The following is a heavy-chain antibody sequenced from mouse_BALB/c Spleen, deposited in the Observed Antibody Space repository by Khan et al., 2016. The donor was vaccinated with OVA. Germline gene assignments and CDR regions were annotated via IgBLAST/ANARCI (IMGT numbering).Heavy chain of an antibody. V-gene: IGHV1S81*02. CDR1: GYTFTTYY. D-gene: IGHD2-2*01. J-gene: IGHJ3*01. Sequence: QIQLVQSGAELVKPGASVKLSCKASGYTFTTYYMYWVKQRPGQGLEWIGEINPNNGGANFNEKFKSKATLTVDKSSSTAYMQLSSLTSEDSAVYYCTRAGYGSFAYWGQVTLVTVSA. CDR3: TRAGYGSFAY. CDR2: INPNNGGA.